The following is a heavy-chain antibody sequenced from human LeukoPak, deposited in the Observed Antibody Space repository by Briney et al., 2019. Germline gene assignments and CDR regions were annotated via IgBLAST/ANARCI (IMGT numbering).Heavy chain of an antibody. CDR1: GGSISSYY. V-gene: IGHV4-59*12. Sequence: SETLSLTCTVSGGSISSYYWSWIRQPPGKGLEWIGYIYYSGSTNYNPSLKSRVTISVDTSKNQFSLKLSSVTAADTAVYYCASAYYDSSGYKGSHAFDIWGQGTMVTVSS. D-gene: IGHD3-22*01. J-gene: IGHJ3*02. CDR3: ASAYYDSSGYKGSHAFDI. CDR2: IYYSGST.